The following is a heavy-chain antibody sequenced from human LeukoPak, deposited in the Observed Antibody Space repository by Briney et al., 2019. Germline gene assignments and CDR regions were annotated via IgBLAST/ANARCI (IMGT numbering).Heavy chain of an antibody. CDR2: IYPGDSDT. V-gene: IGHV5-51*01. CDR3: ARRRDLYSGSYYPFDY. CDR1: GYSFASHW. J-gene: IGHJ4*02. D-gene: IGHD1-26*01. Sequence: GESLKISCKGSGYSFASHWIGWVRQMPGKGLEWMGIIYPGDSDTRYSPSFQGQVTISADKSISTAYLQWSGLKASDTAMYYCARRRDLYSGSYYPFDYWGQGTLVTVSS.